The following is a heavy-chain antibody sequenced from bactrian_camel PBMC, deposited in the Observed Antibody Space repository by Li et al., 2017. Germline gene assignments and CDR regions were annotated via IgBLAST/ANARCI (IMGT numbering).Heavy chain of an antibody. Sequence: VESGGGSVEAGGSLRISCAISTYHYSDNCIGWFRQAPGKEREGVARIATGSGNTYYADSGKGRFTISRDSNKKTVFLQMNSLKPEDTAVYYCASVGSRFRLVSRCSRGYKDSRFLERWGQGTQVTVS. CDR1: TYHYSDNC. CDR3: ASVGSRFRLVSRCSRGYKDSRFLER. D-gene: IGHD1*01. J-gene: IGHJ4*01. CDR2: IATGSGNT. V-gene: IGHV3S54*01.